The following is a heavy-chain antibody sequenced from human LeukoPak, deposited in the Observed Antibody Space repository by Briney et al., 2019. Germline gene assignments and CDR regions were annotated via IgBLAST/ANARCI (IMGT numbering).Heavy chain of an antibody. J-gene: IGHJ4*02. Sequence: SVKVSCKASGGTFSSYAISWVRQAPGQGLEWMGGIIPIFGTANYAQKFQGRVTITADKSTSTAYMELSSLRSEDTAVYYCARARRGSSGWYEVGAFDYWGQGTLVTVSS. D-gene: IGHD6-19*01. CDR3: ARARRGSSGWYEVGAFDY. CDR1: GGTFSSYA. CDR2: IIPIFGTA. V-gene: IGHV1-69*06.